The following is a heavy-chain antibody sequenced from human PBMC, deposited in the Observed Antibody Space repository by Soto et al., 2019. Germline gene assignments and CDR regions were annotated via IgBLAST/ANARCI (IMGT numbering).Heavy chain of an antibody. D-gene: IGHD2-21*01. CDR2: IGTAGDT. CDR3: SRGGGGGLFDL. V-gene: IGHV3-13*01. CDR1: GFSFSTYD. J-gene: IGHJ4*02. Sequence: EVQLVESGGGLVQPGGSLRLSCAGSGFSFSTYDMHWVRQATGKGLEWVSSIGTAGDTYYEDSVRGRFTISRENAKNSLYLQLNSLRAEDTAIYYCSRGGGGGLFDLWGQGTFVTVSS.